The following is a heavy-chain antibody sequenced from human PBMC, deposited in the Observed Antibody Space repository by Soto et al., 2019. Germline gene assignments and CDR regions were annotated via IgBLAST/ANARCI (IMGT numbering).Heavy chain of an antibody. CDR1: GFTFSSYA. CDR3: ARAPTYYYDSSGYYGDY. CDR2: ISYDGSNK. Sequence: QVQLVESGGGVVQPGRSLRLSCAASGFTFSSYAMHWVRQAPGKGLEWVAVISYDGSNKYYADSVKRRFTISRDNSKNTLYLQMNSLRAEDTAVYYCARAPTYYYDSSGYYGDYWGQGTLVTVSS. D-gene: IGHD3-22*01. V-gene: IGHV3-30-3*01. J-gene: IGHJ4*02.